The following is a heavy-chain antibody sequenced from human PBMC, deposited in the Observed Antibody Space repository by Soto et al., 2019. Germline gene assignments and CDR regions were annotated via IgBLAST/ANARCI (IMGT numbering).Heavy chain of an antibody. CDR2: IYYSGST. V-gene: IGHV4-59*08. CDR1: GGSISSYY. J-gene: IGHJ4*02. Sequence: QVQLQESGPGLVKPSETLSLTCTVSGGSISSYYWSWIRQPPGKGLEWIGYIYYSGSTNYNPSLKTRVTLSVDTSKNQFSLKLSSVTAADTAVYYCARRYGYSFDYWGQGTRVTVSS. CDR3: ARRYGYSFDY. D-gene: IGHD1-1*01.